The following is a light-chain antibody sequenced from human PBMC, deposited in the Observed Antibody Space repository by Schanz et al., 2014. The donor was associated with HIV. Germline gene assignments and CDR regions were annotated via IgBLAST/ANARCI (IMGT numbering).Light chain of an antibody. CDR1: SSDVGGYNY. CDR2: DVS. Sequence: QSALTQPASVSGTPGQSITISCTGSSSDVGGYNYVSWYQQHPDKAPKLMIYDVSDRPSGVSNRFSGSKSGNTASLTISGLQADDEADYYCSSYTSSLTRVFGTGTKLTVL. CDR3: SSYTSSLTRV. V-gene: IGLV2-14*03. J-gene: IGLJ1*01.